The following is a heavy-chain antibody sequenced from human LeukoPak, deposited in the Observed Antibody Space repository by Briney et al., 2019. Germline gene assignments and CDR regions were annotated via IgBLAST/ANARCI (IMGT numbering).Heavy chain of an antibody. J-gene: IGHJ6*03. V-gene: IGHV3-30*04. CDR3: ARGGVVVAAWDYYYYYMDV. D-gene: IGHD2-15*01. CDR2: ISYDGSNK. Sequence: GGSLRLSCAASGFTFSSYAMHWVRQAPGKGLEWVAVISYDGSNKYYADSVKGRFTISRDNSKNTLYLQMNSLRSEDTAVYYCARGGVVVAAWDYYYYYMDVWGKGTTVTVSS. CDR1: GFTFSSYA.